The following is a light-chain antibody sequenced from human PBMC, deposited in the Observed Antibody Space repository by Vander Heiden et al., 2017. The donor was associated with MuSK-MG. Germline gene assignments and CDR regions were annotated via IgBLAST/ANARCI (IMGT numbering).Light chain of an antibody. CDR2: GAS. V-gene: IGKV3-15*01. CDR1: QSVSSN. CDR3: QQYNNWWT. J-gene: IGKJ1*01. Sequence: EIVMPQSPATLSVSPGERATLSCRASQSVSSNLAWYQQKPGQAPRLLIYGASTRATGIPARFSGSGSGTEFTLTISSLQSEDFAVYYCQQYNNWWTFGQGTKVEIK.